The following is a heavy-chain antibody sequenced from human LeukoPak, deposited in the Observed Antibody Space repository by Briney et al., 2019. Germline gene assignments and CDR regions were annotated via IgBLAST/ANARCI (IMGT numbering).Heavy chain of an antibody. V-gene: IGHV4-39*01. D-gene: IGHD3-3*01. Sequence: PSETLSLTCTVSGGSISSSSYYWGWIRQPPGKGLEWIGSIYYSGSTYCNPSLKSRVTISVDTSKNQFSLKLSSVTAADTAVYYCASITLRVLDYWGQGTLVTVSS. J-gene: IGHJ4*02. CDR2: IYYSGST. CDR1: GGSISSSSYY. CDR3: ASITLRVLDY.